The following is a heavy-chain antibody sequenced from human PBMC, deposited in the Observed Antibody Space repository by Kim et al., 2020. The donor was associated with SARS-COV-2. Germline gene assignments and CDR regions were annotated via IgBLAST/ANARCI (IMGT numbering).Heavy chain of an antibody. CDR1: GFTFSSYT. D-gene: IGHD4-17*01. CDR2: ISYDGSSK. J-gene: IGHJ4*02. Sequence: GGSLRLSCAASGFTFSSYTMHWVRQAPGKGLEWVAVISYDGSSKYYADSVKGRFAISRDSSKNTLYLQMNSLRPEDTALYYCVREGAPVDYGDYKGFDYWGQGTLVTVSS. CDR3: VREGAPVDYGDYKGFDY. V-gene: IGHV3-30*09.